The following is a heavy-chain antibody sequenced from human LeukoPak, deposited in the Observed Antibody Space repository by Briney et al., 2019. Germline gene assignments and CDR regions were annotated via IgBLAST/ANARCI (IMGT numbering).Heavy chain of an antibody. CDR2: INPNSGGT. J-gene: IGHJ5*01. CDR3: ARPPGYSYGNWFDS. Sequence: ASVKVSCKASGYTFTGYYMHWVRQAPGQGLEWMGWINPNSGGTNYAQKFQGGVTMTRDTSISTAYMELSRLRSDDTAVYYCARPPGYSYGNWFDSWGQGTLVTVSS. CDR1: GYTFTGYY. D-gene: IGHD5-18*01. V-gene: IGHV1-2*02.